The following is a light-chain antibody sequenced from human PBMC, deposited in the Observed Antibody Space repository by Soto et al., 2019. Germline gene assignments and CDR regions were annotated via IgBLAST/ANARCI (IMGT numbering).Light chain of an antibody. V-gene: IGKV3-15*01. Sequence: EIVMTQSPATLSVAPGERATVSCRASQGVSRKLAWYQHKPGQAPRLLISGASTGATGIPARFSGSGSGTEFTLTISSXQSEDCAIYYCQQYYTWPITFGGGTKVDIK. CDR1: QGVSRK. CDR2: GAS. J-gene: IGKJ4*01. CDR3: QQYYTWPIT.